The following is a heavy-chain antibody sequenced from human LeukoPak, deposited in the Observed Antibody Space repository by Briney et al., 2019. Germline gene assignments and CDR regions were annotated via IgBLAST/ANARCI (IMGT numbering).Heavy chain of an antibody. D-gene: IGHD2-2*01. CDR2: IHQSGIT. J-gene: IGHJ5*02. CDR1: GDSINSGGFY. CDR3: ARGLEYCSTTSCFT. Sequence: SETLSLTCNVSGDSINSGGFYWNWIRQPPGKGLEWIAYIHQSGITVSNPSLKSRLTLSLDASKNQFSLRLTSVTVADTAVYYCARGLEYCSTTSCFTWGQGTLVTVSS. V-gene: IGHV4-30-2*01.